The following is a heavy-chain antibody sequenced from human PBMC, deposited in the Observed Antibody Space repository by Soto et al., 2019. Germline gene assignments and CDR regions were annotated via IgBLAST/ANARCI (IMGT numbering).Heavy chain of an antibody. CDR3: ARQRITMVRGVTAGFDY. J-gene: IGHJ4*02. CDR2: IYYSGST. V-gene: IGHV4-39*01. D-gene: IGHD3-10*01. CDR1: GGSISSSSYS. Sequence: QLQLQESGPGLVKPSETLSLTCTVSGGSISSSSYSWGWIRQPPGKGLEWIGSIYYSGSTYYNPSLKSRVTISVDTSKNQFSLKLSSVTAADTAVYYCARQRITMVRGVTAGFDYWGQGTLVTVSS.